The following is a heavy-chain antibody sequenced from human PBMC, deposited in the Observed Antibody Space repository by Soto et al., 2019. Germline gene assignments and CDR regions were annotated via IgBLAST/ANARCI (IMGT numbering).Heavy chain of an antibody. CDR3: ARDARSGEFDY. CDR2: INHSGST. J-gene: IGHJ4*02. D-gene: IGHD3-10*01. CDR1: GGSFSGYY. V-gene: IGHV4-34*01. Sequence: PSETLSLTCAVYGGSFSGYYWSWIRQPPGKGLEWIGEINHSGSTNYNPSLKSRVTISVDTSKNQFSLKLSSVTAADTAVYYCARDARSGEFDYWGQGTLVTVSS.